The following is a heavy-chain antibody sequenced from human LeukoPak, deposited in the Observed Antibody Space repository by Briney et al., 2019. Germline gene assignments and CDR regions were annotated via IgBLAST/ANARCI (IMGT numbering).Heavy chain of an antibody. D-gene: IGHD2-2*01. CDR3: ARGRTGAAALDF. Sequence: SETLSLTCAVYGGSFGGHYWTWIRQAPGKGLEWIGESTHTGSTNYNPSLKSRVTILVDTSKNQFSLKLTSVSAADTAVYHCARGRTGAAALDFWGPGTLVTVSS. J-gene: IGHJ4*02. CDR1: GGSFGGHY. CDR2: STHTGST. V-gene: IGHV4-34*01.